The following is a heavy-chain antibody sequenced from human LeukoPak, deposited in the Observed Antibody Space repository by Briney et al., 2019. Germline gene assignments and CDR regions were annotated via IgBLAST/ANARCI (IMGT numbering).Heavy chain of an antibody. CDR2: ISWNTTIV. CDR1: GFTFYDYA. J-gene: IGHJ4*02. V-gene: IGHV3-9*03. D-gene: IGHD3-16*02. Sequence: PGGSLRLSCTASGFTFYDYAMHWIRQGPGRGLQWVAGISWNTTIVDYGDSVKGRFTISRDSARDSLYLQMNSLRVEDMGIYYCARYTTAYHSFDYWGQGTLVAVSS. CDR3: ARYTTAYHSFDY.